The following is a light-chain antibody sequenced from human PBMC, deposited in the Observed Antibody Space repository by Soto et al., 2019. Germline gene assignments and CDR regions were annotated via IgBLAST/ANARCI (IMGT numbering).Light chain of an antibody. V-gene: IGKV1-17*01. CDR1: QGIRND. Sequence: IQMTQYPSSLSASVGDRFTITCLASQGIRNDLGWYQQKPLKAPKLLIYAASSLQSGVPSRFSGSGSGTEFTFTISSLQPEDFATYYCQQYNSSFGQGTKVDIK. CDR2: AAS. J-gene: IGKJ1*01. CDR3: QQYNSS.